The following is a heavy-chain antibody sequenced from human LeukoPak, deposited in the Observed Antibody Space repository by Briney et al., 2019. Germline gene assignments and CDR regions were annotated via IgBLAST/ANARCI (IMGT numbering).Heavy chain of an antibody. V-gene: IGHV3-23*01. J-gene: IGHJ4*02. CDR1: GFTFSSYA. D-gene: IGHD4-17*01. CDR2: ISGSGGGT. Sequence: PGGSLRLSCAASGFTFSSYAMSWVRQAPGKGLEWVSAISGSGGGTYYADSVKGRFTISRDNSKNTLYLQMNSLRAEDTAVYYCAKKVDNGDYEDYWGQGTLVTVSS. CDR3: AKKVDNGDYEDY.